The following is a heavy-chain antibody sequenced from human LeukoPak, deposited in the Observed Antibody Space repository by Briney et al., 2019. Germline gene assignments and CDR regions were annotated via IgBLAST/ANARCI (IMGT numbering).Heavy chain of an antibody. J-gene: IGHJ4*02. CDR2: ISSSSSYI. Sequence: GGSLRLSCAASGFTFSSYSMNWVRQAPGKGLEWVSSISSSSSYIYYADSVKGRFTISRDNAKNSLYLQMNSPRAEDTAVYYCARDHETNWYERANLFDYWGQGTLVTVSS. D-gene: IGHD1-1*01. CDR1: GFTFSSYS. V-gene: IGHV3-21*01. CDR3: ARDHETNWYERANLFDY.